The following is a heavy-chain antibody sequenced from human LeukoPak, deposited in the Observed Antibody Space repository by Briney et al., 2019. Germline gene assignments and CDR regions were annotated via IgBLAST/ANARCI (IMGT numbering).Heavy chain of an antibody. J-gene: IGHJ5*02. CDR2: VFYTGST. CDR1: GGPISRHY. D-gene: IGHD6-25*01. Sequence: PSETLSLTCTVSGGPISRHYWSWIRQPPGKGLEWIGYVFYTGSTKYNPSLKSRVTISLDTSKNQFSLNLSSVTAADTAVYYCARTRRGSAGWFDLWGQGTLVTVSS. V-gene: IGHV4-59*08. CDR3: ARTRRGSAGWFDL.